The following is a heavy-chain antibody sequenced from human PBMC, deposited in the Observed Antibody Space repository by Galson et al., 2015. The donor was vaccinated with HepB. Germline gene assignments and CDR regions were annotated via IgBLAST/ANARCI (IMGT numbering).Heavy chain of an antibody. CDR2: INTDTGNP. CDR3: ARGRGGITLVRGSTYSDS. Sequence: SVKVSCKATGYSITSYAINWVRQAPGQGLEWMGWINTDTGNPTYAQGFTGRFVFSLDTSVSTAYLEIIGLKAEETAVYYCARGRGGITLVRGSTYSDSWGQGTLVTVSS. V-gene: IGHV7-4-1*02. D-gene: IGHD3-10*01. J-gene: IGHJ4*02. CDR1: GYSITSYA.